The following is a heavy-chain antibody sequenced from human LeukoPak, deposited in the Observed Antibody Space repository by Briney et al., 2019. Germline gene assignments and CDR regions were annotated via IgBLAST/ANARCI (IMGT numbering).Heavy chain of an antibody. Sequence: SETLSLTCTVSGGSISSSSYYWGWIRQPPGKGLESIGSIYYSGSSYYNPSLKSRVTISVDTSKNQFSLKLSSVTAADTAVYYCARHSSSTGSWTLNWFDPWGQGTLVTVSS. V-gene: IGHV4-39*01. J-gene: IGHJ5*02. CDR2: IYYSGSS. CDR3: ARHSSSTGSWTLNWFDP. CDR1: GGSISSSSYY. D-gene: IGHD6-6*01.